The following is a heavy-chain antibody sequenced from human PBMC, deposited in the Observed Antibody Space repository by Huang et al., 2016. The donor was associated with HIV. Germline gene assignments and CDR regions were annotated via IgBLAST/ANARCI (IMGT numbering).Heavy chain of an antibody. Sequence: QVQLQESGPGLVKPSQTLSLTCTVSGGSISSAIYYWSWIRQPAGKGLAWIGYSYTRGRTKYNPALKSRVTISMDTSKNQFSLKLNSVTAADTAVYYCASAPLGEQWPRGWGQGTLFTVSS. D-gene: IGHD3-16*01. J-gene: IGHJ4*02. CDR2: SYTRGRT. CDR1: GGSISSAIYY. CDR3: ASAPLGEQWPRG. V-gene: IGHV4-61*09.